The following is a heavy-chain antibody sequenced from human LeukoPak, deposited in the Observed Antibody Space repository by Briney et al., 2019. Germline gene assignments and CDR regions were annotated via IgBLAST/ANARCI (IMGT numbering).Heavy chain of an antibody. CDR3: ARDIVATRGHFDY. J-gene: IGHJ4*02. V-gene: IGHV1-2*02. D-gene: IGHD5-12*01. CDR2: INPNSGGK. Sequence: ASVQVSCKASGYTFTGYHMHWVRQAPGQGLAWMGWINPNSGGKNYAQKFQGRVTMTRDTSISTAYMELSRLRSDDTAVYYCARDIVATRGHFDYWGQGTLVTVSS. CDR1: GYTFTGYH.